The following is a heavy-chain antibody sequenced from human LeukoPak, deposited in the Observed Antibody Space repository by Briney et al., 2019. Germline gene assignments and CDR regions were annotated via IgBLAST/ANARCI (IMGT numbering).Heavy chain of an antibody. CDR1: GSTVSSSY. J-gene: IGHJ5*02. Sequence: HPGPSLRLSCAASGSTVSSSYMSWFRQASRKGLDWVSVTYSGGSTNYADSVKGRFTISRDNSKNTVFLQMNTLRAEHTSAYSCARDPPPHSDDFWSGPYNRSDPWRQATLVTVSS. D-gene: IGHD3-3*01. V-gene: IGHV3-66*02. CDR2: TYSGGST. CDR3: ARDPPPHSDDFWSGPYNRSDP.